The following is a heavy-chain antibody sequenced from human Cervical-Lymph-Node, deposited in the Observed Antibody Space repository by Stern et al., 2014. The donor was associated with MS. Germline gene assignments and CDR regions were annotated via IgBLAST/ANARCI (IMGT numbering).Heavy chain of an antibody. CDR1: GGSISSGDYY. CDR3: ASANCSSTSCPNWFDP. V-gene: IGHV4-30-4*01. CDR2: IYYSGST. D-gene: IGHD2-2*01. J-gene: IGHJ5*02. Sequence: QVQLQESGPGLVKPSQTLSLTCTVSGGSISSGDYYWSWLRQPPGKGLEWIGYIYYSGSTYYNPSLKSRVTISVDTSKNQFSLKLSSVTAADTAVYYCASANCSSTSCPNWFDPWGQGTLVTVSS.